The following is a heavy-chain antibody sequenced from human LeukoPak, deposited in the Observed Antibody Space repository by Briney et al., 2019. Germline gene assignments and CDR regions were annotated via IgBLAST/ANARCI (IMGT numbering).Heavy chain of an antibody. CDR1: GFTFSSYE. V-gene: IGHV3-48*03. J-gene: IGHJ6*02. D-gene: IGHD2-2*02. CDR2: ISSSVSTI. CDR3: VLGYCSSTSCYTYYGMDV. Sequence: PGGSLRLSCAASGFTFSSYEMNWVRQAPGKGLEWVSYISSSVSTIYYADSVKGRFTISRGNAKNSLYLQMNSLRAEDTAVYYCVLGYCSSTSCYTYYGMDVWGQGTTVTVSS.